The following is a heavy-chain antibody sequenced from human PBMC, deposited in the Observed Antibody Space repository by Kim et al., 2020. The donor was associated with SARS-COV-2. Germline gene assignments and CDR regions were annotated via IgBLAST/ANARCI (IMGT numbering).Heavy chain of an antibody. J-gene: IGHJ4*02. Sequence: SVKVSCKASGGTFSSYAISWVRQAPGQGLEWMGGIIPIFGTANYAQKFQGRVTITADESTSTAYMELSSLRSEDTAVYYCARGRAYGDYVHFDYWGQGTLVTVSS. CDR3: ARGRAYGDYVHFDY. CDR2: IIPIFGTA. CDR1: GGTFSSYA. V-gene: IGHV1-69*13. D-gene: IGHD4-17*01.